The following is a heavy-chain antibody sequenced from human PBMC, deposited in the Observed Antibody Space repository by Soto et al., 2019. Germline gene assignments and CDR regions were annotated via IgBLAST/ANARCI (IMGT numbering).Heavy chain of an antibody. CDR1: GFTFYTYA. CDR2: VSYDGTDK. D-gene: IGHD5-18*01. Sequence: QVQLVESGGGVVQPGRSLRLSCAASGFTFYTYAIHWVRQAPGKGLEWVAIVSYDGTDKYYADSVRGRFTISRDNSKNTLYLQMNSLRPEDTAVYYCAKVDTPMVTHYYYGMDVWGQGTTVTVAS. J-gene: IGHJ6*02. V-gene: IGHV3-30*18. CDR3: AKVDTPMVTHYYYGMDV.